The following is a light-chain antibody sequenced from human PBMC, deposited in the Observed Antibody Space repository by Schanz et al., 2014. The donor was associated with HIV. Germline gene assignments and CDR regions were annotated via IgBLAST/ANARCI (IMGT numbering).Light chain of an antibody. J-gene: IGLJ3*02. CDR3: GSITATGAWV. Sequence: QSALTQPASVSGSPGQSITISCTGTSSDVGGYNYVSWYQQHPGKAPKLMIYDVSYRPSGVSNRFSGSKSGNTASLTISGLQSEDEADYYCGSITATGAWVFGGGTKLTVL. V-gene: IGLV2-14*03. CDR1: SSDVGGYNY. CDR2: DVS.